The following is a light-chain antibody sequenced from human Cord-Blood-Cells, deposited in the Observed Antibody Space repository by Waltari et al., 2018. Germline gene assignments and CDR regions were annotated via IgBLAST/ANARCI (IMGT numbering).Light chain of an antibody. CDR1: ALPKQY. Sequence: SYELTQPPSVSVSPGKTARNTCSGDALPKQYAYWYQQKPGQAPVLGIYKDSERTSGIPYRFSGSSSGTTVTLTISGVQAEDEADYYCQSADSSGTYVFGTGTKVTVL. CDR3: QSADSSGTYV. V-gene: IGLV3-25*03. CDR2: KDS. J-gene: IGLJ1*01.